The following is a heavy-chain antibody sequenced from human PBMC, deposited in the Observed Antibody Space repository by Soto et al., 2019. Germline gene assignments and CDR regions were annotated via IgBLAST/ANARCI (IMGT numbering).Heavy chain of an antibody. D-gene: IGHD4-17*01. V-gene: IGHV4-38-2*01. J-gene: IGHJ5*02. Sequence: PSETLSLTCAVSGYSISSGYYWGWTRQTPGKGLEWIASIYHSGITYYNPPLKSRVTISVDTSKNQFSLKLTSVTAADTAVYYCARGAATVTPGWFDPWGQGIMVTVSS. CDR1: GYSISSGYY. CDR2: IYHSGIT. CDR3: ARGAATVTPGWFDP.